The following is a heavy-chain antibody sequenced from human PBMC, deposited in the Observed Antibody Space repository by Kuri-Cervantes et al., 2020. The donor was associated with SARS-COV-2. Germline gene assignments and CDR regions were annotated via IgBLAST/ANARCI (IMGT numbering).Heavy chain of an antibody. Sequence: ASVKVSCKASGYTFTSYGISWVRQAPGQGLEWMGWISAYNGNTNYAQKLQGRVTMTTDTSTSTAYMELRSLRSDDTAVHYCARMITSGGSWYYYYGMDVWGQGTTVTVSS. CDR3: ARMITSGGSWYYYYGMDV. D-gene: IGHD2-15*01. V-gene: IGHV1-18*01. CDR1: GYTFTSYG. CDR2: ISAYNGNT. J-gene: IGHJ6*02.